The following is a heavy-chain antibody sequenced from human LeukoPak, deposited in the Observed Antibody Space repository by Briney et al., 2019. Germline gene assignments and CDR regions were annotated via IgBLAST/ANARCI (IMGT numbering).Heavy chain of an antibody. CDR2: ISAYNGNT. CDR1: GYTFTSYG. D-gene: IGHD3-9*01. Sequence: ASVKLSCKASGYTFTSYGISWVRQAPGQGLEWMGWISAYNGNTKYAQRLQGRVTMTTDTSKTTAYVELQSQSSDDTAAYYFARDLLQCFDWLPMAGYWGERTLFRVS. J-gene: IGHJ4*02. V-gene: IGHV1-18*01. CDR3: ARDLLQCFDWLPMAGY.